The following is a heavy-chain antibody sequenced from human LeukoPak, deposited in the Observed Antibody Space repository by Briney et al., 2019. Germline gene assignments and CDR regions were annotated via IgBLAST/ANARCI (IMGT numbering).Heavy chain of an antibody. Sequence: TGGSLRLSCAASGFTFSSYAMSWVRQAPGKGLEWVSAISGSGGSTYYADSVKGRFTISRDNSKNTLYLQMNSLRAEDTAVYYCVKDGFGLYDREYFDYWGQGTLVTVSS. D-gene: IGHD3-22*01. CDR2: ISGSGGST. V-gene: IGHV3-23*01. J-gene: IGHJ4*02. CDR1: GFTFSSYA. CDR3: VKDGFGLYDREYFDY.